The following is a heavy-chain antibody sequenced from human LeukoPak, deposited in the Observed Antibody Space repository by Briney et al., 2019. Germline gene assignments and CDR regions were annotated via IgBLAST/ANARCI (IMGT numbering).Heavy chain of an antibody. D-gene: IGHD2-2*01. Sequence: TGGSLRLSCTASGFTFGDYAMSWVRQAPGKGLEWVGFIRSKAYGGTTEYAASVKGRFTISRDDSKSIAYLQMNSLKTEDTAVYYCTRDGIVVVPAASWNWFDPWGQGTLVTVSS. CDR3: TRDGIVVVPAASWNWFDP. CDR1: GFTFGDYA. J-gene: IGHJ5*02. CDR2: IRSKAYGGTT. V-gene: IGHV3-49*04.